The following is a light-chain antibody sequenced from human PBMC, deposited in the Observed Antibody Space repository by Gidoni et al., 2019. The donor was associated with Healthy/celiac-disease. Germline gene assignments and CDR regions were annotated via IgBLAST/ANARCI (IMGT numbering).Light chain of an antibody. V-gene: IGKV3-15*01. CDR3: QQYNNWPPGT. CDR1: QSVSSN. J-gene: IGKJ1*01. CDR2: GAS. Sequence: EIVMTQSRATLAASPGERATLSCRASQSVSSNLAWYQQKPGQAPRLLSYGASTRATGIPARFSGSGSGTEFTLTISSLQSEDFAVYYCQQYNNWPPGTFGQGTQVEIK.